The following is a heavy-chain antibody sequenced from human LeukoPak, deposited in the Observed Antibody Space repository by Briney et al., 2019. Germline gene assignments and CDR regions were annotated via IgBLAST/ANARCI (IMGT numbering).Heavy chain of an antibody. J-gene: IGHJ6*02. CDR2: ISYDGSNK. D-gene: IGHD3-10*01. V-gene: IGHV3-30-3*01. Sequence: PGMSLRLSCAASGFTFSSYAMHWVRQAPGKGLEWVAVISYDGSNKYYADSVKGRFTISRDNSKNTLYLQMNSLRAEDTAVYYCARDGELNYYGMDVWGQGTTVTVSS. CDR3: ARDGELNYYGMDV. CDR1: GFTFSSYA.